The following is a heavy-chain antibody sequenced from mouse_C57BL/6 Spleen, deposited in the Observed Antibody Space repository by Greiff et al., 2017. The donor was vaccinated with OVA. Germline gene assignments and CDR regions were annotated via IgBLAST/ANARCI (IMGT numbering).Heavy chain of an antibody. CDR1: GYTFTSYG. D-gene: IGHD4-1*02. J-gene: IGHJ2*01. CDR3: ARTTGNYFDY. V-gene: IGHV1-81*01. CDR2: IYPRSGNT. Sequence: QVQLQQSGAELARPGASVKLSCKASGYTFTSYGISWVKQRTGQGLEWIGEIYPRSGNTYYNEKFKGKATLTADKSSSTSYMELRILTSEDSAVCFCARTTGNYFDYWGQGTTLTVSS.